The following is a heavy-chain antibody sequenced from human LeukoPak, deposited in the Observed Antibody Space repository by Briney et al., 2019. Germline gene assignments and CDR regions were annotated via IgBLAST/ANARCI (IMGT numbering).Heavy chain of an antibody. V-gene: IGHV4-34*01. J-gene: IGHJ4*02. CDR2: INHSGST. Sequence: PSETLSLTCAVYGRSFSGYYWSWIRQPPGKGLEWIGEINHSGSTNYNPSLKSRVTISVDTSKNQFSLKLSSVTAADTAVYYCARANGEIDYWGQGTLVTVSS. CDR1: GRSFSGYY. D-gene: IGHD4-17*01. CDR3: ARANGEIDY.